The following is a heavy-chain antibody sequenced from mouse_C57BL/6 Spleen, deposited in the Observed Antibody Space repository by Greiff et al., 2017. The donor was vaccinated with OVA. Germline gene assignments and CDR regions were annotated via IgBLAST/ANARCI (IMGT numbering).Heavy chain of an antibody. D-gene: IGHD1-1*01. V-gene: IGHV1-69*01. CDR3: ARQITTVVASSWD. J-gene: IGHJ2*01. Sequence: QVQLQQPGAELVMPGASVKLSCKASGYTFTSYWMHWVKQRPGQGLEWIGEIDPSDSYTNYNQKFKGKSTLTVDKSSSTAYMQLSSLTSEDSAVYYCARQITTVVASSWDWGQGTTLTVSS. CDR2: IDPSDSYT. CDR1: GYTFTSYW.